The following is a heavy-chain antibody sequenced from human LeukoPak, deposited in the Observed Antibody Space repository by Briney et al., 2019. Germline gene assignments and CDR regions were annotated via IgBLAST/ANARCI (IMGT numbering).Heavy chain of an antibody. D-gene: IGHD1-26*01. V-gene: IGHV3-21*04. CDR2: ISSESAHI. J-gene: IGHJ6*02. CDR1: GFTFSSYA. Sequence: PGGSLRLSCAASGFTFSSYAMHWVRQAPGKGLEWVSSISSESAHILYADSVKGRFTISRDNSKNTLYLQMNSLRAEDTALYYCAKDKGGSYWDYYYGMDVWGQGTTVTVSS. CDR3: AKDKGGSYWDYYYGMDV.